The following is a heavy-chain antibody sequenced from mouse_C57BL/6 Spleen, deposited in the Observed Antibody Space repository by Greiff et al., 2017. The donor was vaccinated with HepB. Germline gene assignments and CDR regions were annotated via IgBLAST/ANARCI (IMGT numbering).Heavy chain of an antibody. D-gene: IGHD2-4*01. CDR3: ARHEGGGYDYEYYFDY. CDR1: GYTFTEYT. J-gene: IGHJ2*01. V-gene: IGHV1-62-2*01. CDR2: FYPGSGSI. Sequence: QVQLQQSGAELVKPGASVKLSCKASGYTFTEYTIHWVKQRSGQGLEWIGWFYPGSGSIKYNEKFKDKATLTADKSSSTVYMELSRLTSEDSAVYVCARHEGGGYDYEYYFDYWGQGTTLTVSS.